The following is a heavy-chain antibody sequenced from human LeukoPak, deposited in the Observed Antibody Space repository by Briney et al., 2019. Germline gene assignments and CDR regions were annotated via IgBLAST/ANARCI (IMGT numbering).Heavy chain of an antibody. J-gene: IGHJ4*02. Sequence: PSETLSLTCTVSGGSFSSYYWGWMRQPPGKGLEWIGHIYYDGSAHYNPSLKSRVAISVDTSKNQFSLKLTSVTAADTAVYYCARVLRYSYGFVDYWGQGTLATVSS. CDR1: GGSFSSYY. CDR3: ARVLRYSYGFVDY. D-gene: IGHD5-18*01. V-gene: IGHV4-59*01. CDR2: IYYDGSA.